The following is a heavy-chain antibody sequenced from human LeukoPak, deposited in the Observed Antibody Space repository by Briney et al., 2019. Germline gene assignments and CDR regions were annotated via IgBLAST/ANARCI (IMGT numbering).Heavy chain of an antibody. CDR1: GFIFSSYS. V-gene: IGHV3-21*01. CDR2: ISTSSIYI. D-gene: IGHD6-19*01. J-gene: IGHJ4*02. Sequence: PGGSLRLSCAVSGFIFSSYSMNWVRQAPGKGLEWVSSISTSSIYIYYADSVKGRFTISRDNAKNSLYLQMNSLRAEDTAVYYCARDKTVADLDYWGQGTLVTVSS. CDR3: ARDKTVADLDY.